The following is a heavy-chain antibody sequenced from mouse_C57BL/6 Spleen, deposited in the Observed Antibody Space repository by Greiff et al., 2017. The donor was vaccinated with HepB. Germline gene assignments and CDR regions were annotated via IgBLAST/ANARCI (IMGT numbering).Heavy chain of an antibody. V-gene: IGHV14-3*01. D-gene: IGHD2-4*01. Sequence: EVKLVESVAELVRPGASVKLSCTASGFNIKNTYMHWVKQRPEQGLEWIGRIDPANGNTKYAPKFQGKATITADTSSNTAYLQLSSLTSEDTAIYYCASCYDSPYYAMDYWGQGTSVTVSS. CDR1: GFNIKNTY. CDR3: ASCYDSPYYAMDY. J-gene: IGHJ4*01. CDR2: IDPANGNT.